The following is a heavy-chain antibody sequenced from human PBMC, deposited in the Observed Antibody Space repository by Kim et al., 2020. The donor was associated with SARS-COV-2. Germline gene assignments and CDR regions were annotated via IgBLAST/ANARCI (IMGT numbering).Heavy chain of an antibody. V-gene: IGHV6-1*01. CDR3: AREIAVAGTGRGYFDY. J-gene: IGHJ4*02. CDR1: GDSVSSNSAA. CDR2: TYYRSKWYN. D-gene: IGHD6-19*01. Sequence: SQTLSLSCAISGDSVSSNSAAWNWIRQSPSRGLEWLGRTYYRSKWYNDYAVSVKSRITINPDTSKNQFSLQLNSVTPEDTAVYYCAREIAVAGTGRGYFDYWGQGTLVTVSS.